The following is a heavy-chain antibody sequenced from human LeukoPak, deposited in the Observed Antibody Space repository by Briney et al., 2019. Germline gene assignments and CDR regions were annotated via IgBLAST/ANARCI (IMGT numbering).Heavy chain of an antibody. V-gene: IGHV4-59*01. CDR3: ATTPREYSSSWSYFDY. CDR2: IYYSGST. D-gene: IGHD6-13*01. CDR1: GGSISSYY. Sequence: PSETLSLTCTVSGGSISSYYWSWIRQPPGKGLEWIGYIYYSGSTNYNPSLKSRVTISVDTSKNQFSLKLSSVTAADTAVYYCATTPREYSSSWSYFDYWGQGTLVTVSS. J-gene: IGHJ4*02.